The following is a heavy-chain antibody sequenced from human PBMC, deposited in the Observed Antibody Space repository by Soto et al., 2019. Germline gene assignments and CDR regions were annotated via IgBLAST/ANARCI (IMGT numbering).Heavy chain of an antibody. V-gene: IGHV3-53*01. CDR3: ARGSGYYYGMDV. CDR1: GFTVRSNY. CDR2: IYSGGST. D-gene: IGHD3-10*01. Sequence: GGSLRLSCAASGFTVRSNYMSWVRQAPGKGLEWVSVIYSGGSTYYADSVKGRFTISRDNSKNTEHLQMNSLRAEDTAVYYCARGSGYYYGMDVWGQGTTVTVSS. J-gene: IGHJ6*02.